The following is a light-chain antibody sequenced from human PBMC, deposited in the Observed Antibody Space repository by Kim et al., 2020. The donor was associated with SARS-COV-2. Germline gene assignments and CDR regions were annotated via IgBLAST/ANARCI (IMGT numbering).Light chain of an antibody. CDR1: QSISTW. Sequence: APVGDRVIISCQGSQSISTWLGWYQQKPGKAPKLLIYDASTLESGVPSRFSGSGSGTGFTLTISSLQPDDTATYYCQQYNSHTLYTLGQGTKLEI. V-gene: IGKV1-5*01. CDR2: DAS. CDR3: QQYNSHTLYT. J-gene: IGKJ2*01.